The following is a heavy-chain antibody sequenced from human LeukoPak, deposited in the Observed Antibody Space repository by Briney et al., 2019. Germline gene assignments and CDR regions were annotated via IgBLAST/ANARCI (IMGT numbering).Heavy chain of an antibody. CDR1: GVSVSSGSYY. Sequence: KPSETLSLTCTVSGVSVSSGSYYWSWIRQPPGKGLDWIGYIHYSGSTNYSPSLKSRVTISVDTSKNQFSLKLSSVTAADTAVYYCARVPGGGTAANWGQGTMVTVSS. J-gene: IGHJ3*01. CDR3: ARVPGGGTAAN. D-gene: IGHD1-7*01. CDR2: IHYSGST. V-gene: IGHV4-61*01.